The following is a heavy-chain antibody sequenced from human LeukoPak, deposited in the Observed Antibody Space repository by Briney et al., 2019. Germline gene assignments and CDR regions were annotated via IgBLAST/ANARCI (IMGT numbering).Heavy chain of an antibody. D-gene: IGHD2-2*01. J-gene: IGHJ3*02. CDR3: VRGYQLLPDAFDI. V-gene: IGHV4-59*01. Sequence: SETLSLTCTVSGGSIGTYSWIYIGQPPGKGLEWIGNISYSGSTNYTPSLKSRVTTSIDTSKNQFSLQLSSVTAADTAVYYCVRGYQLLPDAFDIWGQGKMVTVSS. CDR1: GGSIGTYS. CDR2: ISYSGST.